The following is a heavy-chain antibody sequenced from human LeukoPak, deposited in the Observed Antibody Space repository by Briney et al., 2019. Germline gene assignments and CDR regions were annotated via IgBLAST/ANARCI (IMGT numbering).Heavy chain of an antibody. CDR1: GFTFTSSA. Sequence: GTSVKVSCKASGFTFTSSAVQWVRQARGQRLEWIGWIVVGSGNTNCAQKFQERVTITGDMSTSTAYMELSSLRSEDTAVYYCAAGGQLRYFDWLLPEPYYFDYWGQGTLVTVSS. CDR3: AAGGQLRYFDWLLPEPYYFDY. D-gene: IGHD3-9*01. V-gene: IGHV1-58*01. CDR2: IVVGSGNT. J-gene: IGHJ4*02.